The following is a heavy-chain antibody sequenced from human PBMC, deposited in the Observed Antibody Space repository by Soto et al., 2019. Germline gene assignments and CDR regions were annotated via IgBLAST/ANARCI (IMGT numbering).Heavy chain of an antibody. CDR2: IWYDGSNK. Sequence: QVQLVESGGGVVQPGRSLRLSCAASGITCSNYGMHWVLQAPGKGLEWVAVIWYDGSNKYYVDSVKGRFTISRDNSKNTLYLQMNSLRGEDTAVYYFARDISSARLDNWGQGTLVTVSS. J-gene: IGHJ4*02. CDR1: GITCSNYG. CDR3: ARDISSARLDN. D-gene: IGHD1-20*01. V-gene: IGHV3-33*01.